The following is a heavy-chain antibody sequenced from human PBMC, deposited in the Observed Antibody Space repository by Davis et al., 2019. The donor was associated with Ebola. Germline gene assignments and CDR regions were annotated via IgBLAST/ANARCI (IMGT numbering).Heavy chain of an antibody. V-gene: IGHV1-46*01. CDR3: VTFLEQWLAY. CDR1: GYSFTDFY. CDR2: INPSDLST. J-gene: IGHJ4*02. D-gene: IGHD6-19*01. Sequence: ASVKVSCKASGYSFTDFYVHWVRQAPGQGLTWMGVINPSDLSTTYAQRFQGRATMTRDTSTSTVYMEFSSLRSADTAVYYCVTFLEQWLAYWGQGTLVTVSS.